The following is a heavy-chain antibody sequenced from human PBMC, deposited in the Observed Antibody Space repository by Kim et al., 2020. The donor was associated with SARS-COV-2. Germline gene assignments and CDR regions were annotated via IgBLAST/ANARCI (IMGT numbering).Heavy chain of an antibody. V-gene: IGHV3-30*18. Sequence: GGSLRLSCAASGFTFSSYGMHWVRQAPGKGLEWVAVISYDGSNKYYADSVKGRFTISRDNSKNTLYLQMNSLRAEDTAVYYCAKQITMIVVVNDAFDIWGQGTMVTVSS. CDR3: AKQITMIVVVNDAFDI. CDR2: ISYDGSNK. D-gene: IGHD3-22*01. CDR1: GFTFSSYG. J-gene: IGHJ3*02.